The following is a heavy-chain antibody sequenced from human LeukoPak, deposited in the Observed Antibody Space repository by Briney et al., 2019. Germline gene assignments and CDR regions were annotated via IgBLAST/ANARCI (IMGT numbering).Heavy chain of an antibody. J-gene: IGHJ4*02. CDR2: ISYDGSNK. CDR1: GFTFRSYP. Sequence: RPGGSLRLSCAASGFTFRSYPMHWVRQAPGKGLEWVAVISYDGSNKYYADSVKGRFTISRDNSKNTLYLQMNSLRAEDTAVYYCEETQSDYWGQGTLVTASS. D-gene: IGHD6-19*01. V-gene: IGHV3-30*01. CDR3: EETQSDY.